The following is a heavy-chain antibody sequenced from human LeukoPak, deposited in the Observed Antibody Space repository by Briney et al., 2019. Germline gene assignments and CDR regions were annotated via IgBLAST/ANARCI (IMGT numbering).Heavy chain of an antibody. J-gene: IGHJ6*02. CDR2: INPNSGGT. CDR3: ARAMAVAVNGGYYGMDV. D-gene: IGHD6-19*01. CDR1: GYTFTGYY. Sequence: GASVKVSCKASGYTFTGYYMHWVRQAPGQGLEWMGWINPNSGGTNYAQKFQGRVTMTRDTSISTAYMELSRLRSDDTAVYYCARAMAVAVNGGYYGMDVWGQGTTVTVSS. V-gene: IGHV1-2*02.